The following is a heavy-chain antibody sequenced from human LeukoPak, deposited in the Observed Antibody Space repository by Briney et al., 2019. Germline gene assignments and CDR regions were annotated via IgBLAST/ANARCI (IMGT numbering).Heavy chain of an antibody. J-gene: IGHJ4*02. Sequence: GGSLRLSCAASGFTFSSYGVHWVRQAPGKGLEWVAVIWYDGSNKYYADSVKGRSTISRDNSKNTLYLQMNSLRAEDTAVYYCARAWRGWLDYWGQGTLVTVSS. D-gene: IGHD6-19*01. CDR1: GFTFSSYG. CDR2: IWYDGSNK. V-gene: IGHV3-33*01. CDR3: ARAWRGWLDY.